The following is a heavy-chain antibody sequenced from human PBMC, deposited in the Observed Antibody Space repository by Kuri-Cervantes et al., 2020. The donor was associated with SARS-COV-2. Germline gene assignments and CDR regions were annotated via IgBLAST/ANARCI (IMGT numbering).Heavy chain of an antibody. J-gene: IGHJ6*03. CDR3: ARDHQYYDFWSGYFGTEGNYYYYYMDV. D-gene: IGHD3-3*01. V-gene: IGHV3-30*02. Sequence: GESLKISCAASGFTFSDYGMQWVRQAPGKGLEWVAFIQHDGSNKYYADSVKGQFTISRDNSKNTLYLQMNSLRAEDTAVYYCARDHQYYDFWSGYFGTEGNYYYYYMDVWGKGTTVTVSS. CDR2: IQHDGSNK. CDR1: GFTFSDYG.